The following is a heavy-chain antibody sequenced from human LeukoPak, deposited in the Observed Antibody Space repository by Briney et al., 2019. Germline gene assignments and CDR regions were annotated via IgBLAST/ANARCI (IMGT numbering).Heavy chain of an antibody. D-gene: IGHD5-12*01. Sequence: SETLSLTCAVSGGSISSGGYSWSWIRQPPGKGLEWIGYIYHSRSTYYNPSLKSRVTISVDRSQNQFSLKLSSVTAADTGVYYCARVLFSGYDLDNWFDPWGQGTLVTVSS. CDR3: ARVLFSGYDLDNWFDP. V-gene: IGHV4-30-2*01. CDR2: IYHSRST. J-gene: IGHJ5*02. CDR1: GGSISSGGYS.